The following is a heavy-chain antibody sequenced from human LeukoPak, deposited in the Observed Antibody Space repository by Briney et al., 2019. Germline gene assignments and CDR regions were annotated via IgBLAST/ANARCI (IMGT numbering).Heavy chain of an antibody. CDR3: VKGAAYHLGDAFDI. CDR1: GFTFDDYV. D-gene: IGHD2-15*01. CDR2: ISWNSGTI. V-gene: IGHV3-9*01. J-gene: IGHJ3*02. Sequence: GGSLRLSCAASGFTFDDYVMNWVRQAPGKGLEWVSGISWNSGTIGYADSVKGRFTISRDNAKNSLYLQMNSLRAEDTALYYCVKGAAYHLGDAFDIWGQGAMVTVSS.